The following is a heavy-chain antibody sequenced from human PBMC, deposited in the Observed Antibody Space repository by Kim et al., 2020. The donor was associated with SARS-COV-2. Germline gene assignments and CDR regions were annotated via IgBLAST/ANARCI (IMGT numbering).Heavy chain of an antibody. CDR3: ALKDDILTGQTYYYYYYGMDV. CDR1: GFTFSSYA. CDR2: ISGSGGST. D-gene: IGHD3-9*01. J-gene: IGHJ6*02. Sequence: GGSLRLSCAASGFTFSSYAMSWVRQAPGKGLEWVSAISGSGGSTYYADSVKGRFTISRDNSKNTLYLQMNSLRAEDTAVYYCALKDDILTGQTYYYYYYGMDVWGQGTTVTVSS. V-gene: IGHV3-23*01.